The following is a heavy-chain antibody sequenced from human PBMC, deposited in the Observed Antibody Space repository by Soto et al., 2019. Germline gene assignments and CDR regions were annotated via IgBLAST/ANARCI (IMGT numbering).Heavy chain of an antibody. CDR1: GFAFSSYV. J-gene: IGHJ4*02. V-gene: IGHV3-23*01. CDR2: IVGSGGIT. D-gene: IGHD6-19*01. Sequence: HPGGSLRLSCAASGFAFSSYVMTWVRQAPGQGLEWVSTIVGSGGITYSADSVRGRFTISRDNSKNTLYLQMNSLRAEDTAVYYCASGGSGQKFNGGQGTLVTVSS. CDR3: ASGGSGQKFN.